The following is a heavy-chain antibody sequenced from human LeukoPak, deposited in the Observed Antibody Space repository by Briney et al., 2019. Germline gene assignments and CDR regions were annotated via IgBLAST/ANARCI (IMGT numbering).Heavy chain of an antibody. Sequence: SETLSLTCTVSGDSITNNNYYWGWIRQPPGKGLEWIGSIYHTGSTYYNPSLKSRVTISLDTSKNQFSLKLSSVTAADTAVYYCASDYGATGYFQHWGQGTLVTVSS. CDR3: ASDYGATGYFQH. J-gene: IGHJ1*01. V-gene: IGHV4-39*07. CDR2: IYHTGST. CDR1: GDSITNNNYY. D-gene: IGHD4-17*01.